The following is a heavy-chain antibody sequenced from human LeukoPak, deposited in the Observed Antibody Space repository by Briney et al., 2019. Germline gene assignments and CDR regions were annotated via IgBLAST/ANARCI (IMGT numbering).Heavy chain of an antibody. CDR3: VRSWGSSWYWFDY. J-gene: IGHJ4*02. CDR1: GVTFSIYW. V-gene: IGHV3-74*01. Sequence: GGSLRLSCAASGVTFSIYWMHWVRQAPGKGLVWVSRIKGDRSNTNYADSVKGRFTNSRDNAKNTVYLQRNSLREEDTAVYYCVRSWGSSWYWFDYWGQGTLVTVSS. D-gene: IGHD6-13*01. CDR2: IKGDRSNT.